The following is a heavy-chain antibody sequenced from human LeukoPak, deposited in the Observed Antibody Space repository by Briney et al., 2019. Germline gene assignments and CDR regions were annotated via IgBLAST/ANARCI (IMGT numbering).Heavy chain of an antibody. D-gene: IGHD7-27*01. Sequence: PGGSLRLSCAASGFTFDDYGMSWVRQAPGKGLEWVSGINWNGGSTGYADSVKGRFTISRDNAKNSLYLQMNSLRAEDTALYYCAGNWGRYYYYYMDVWGKGTTVTVSS. V-gene: IGHV3-20*04. CDR2: INWNGGST. CDR3: AGNWGRYYYYYMDV. J-gene: IGHJ6*03. CDR1: GFTFDDYG.